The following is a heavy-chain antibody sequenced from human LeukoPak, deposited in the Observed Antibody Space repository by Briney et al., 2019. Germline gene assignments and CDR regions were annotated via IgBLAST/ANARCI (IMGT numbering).Heavy chain of an antibody. CDR2: INTDGSST. Sequence: PGGSLRLSCAASGFTFSSYWMHWVRQAPGKGLVWVSRINTDGSSTSYADSVEGRFTISRDDAKNTLYLQMNSLRAGDTAVYYCARVMGSTSVDYWGQGTLVTVSS. D-gene: IGHD2-2*01. CDR1: GFTFSSYW. CDR3: ARVMGSTSVDY. J-gene: IGHJ4*02. V-gene: IGHV3-74*01.